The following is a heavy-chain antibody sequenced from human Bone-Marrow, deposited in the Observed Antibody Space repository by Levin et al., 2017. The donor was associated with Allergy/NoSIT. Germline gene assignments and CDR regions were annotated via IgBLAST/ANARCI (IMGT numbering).Heavy chain of an antibody. D-gene: IGHD3-3*01. CDR1: GGSISSSNW. CDR2: IYHSGST. CDR3: ARVNITIRKEGGWFDP. Sequence: SETLSLTCAVSGGSISSSNWWSWVRQPPGKGLEWIGEIYHSGSTNYNPSLKSRVTISVDKSKNQFSLKLSSVTAADTAVYYCARVNITIRKEGGWFDPWGQGTLVTVSS. V-gene: IGHV4-4*02. J-gene: IGHJ5*02.